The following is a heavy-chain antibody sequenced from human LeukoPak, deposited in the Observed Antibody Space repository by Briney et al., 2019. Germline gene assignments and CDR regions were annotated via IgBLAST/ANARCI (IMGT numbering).Heavy chain of an antibody. CDR3: ARDGYCSGGSCYSRFIYYYYGMDV. CDR1: GGSFSGYY. Sequence: SETLSLTCAVYGGSFSGYYWSWIRQPPGEGLEWIGEINHSGSTNYNPSLKSRVTISVDTSKNQFSLKLSSVTAADTAVYYCARDGYCSGGSCYSRFIYYYYGMDVWGQGTTVTVSS. D-gene: IGHD2-15*01. V-gene: IGHV4-34*01. J-gene: IGHJ6*02. CDR2: INHSGST.